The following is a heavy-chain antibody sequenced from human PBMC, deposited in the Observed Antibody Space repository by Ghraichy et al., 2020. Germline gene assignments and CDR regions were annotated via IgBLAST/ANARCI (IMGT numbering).Heavy chain of an antibody. V-gene: IGHV6-1*01. Sequence: SQTLSLTCAISGDSVSSNSVAWNWIRQSPSRGLEWLGRTYYRSKWYNDYAVSVQSRITISPDTSKNQFSLQLNSVTPEDTAVYYCARGQWPHAFDIWGQGTMVTVSS. CDR3: ARGQWPHAFDI. D-gene: IGHD6-19*01. J-gene: IGHJ3*02. CDR2: TYYRSKWYN. CDR1: GDSVSSNSVA.